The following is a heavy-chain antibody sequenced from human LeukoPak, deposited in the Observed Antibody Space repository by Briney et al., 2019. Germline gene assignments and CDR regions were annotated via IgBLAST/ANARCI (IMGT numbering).Heavy chain of an antibody. CDR1: GLAFXSYG. CDR3: AKDSSSWYYFDY. J-gene: IGHJ4*02. CDR2: ISYDGSNK. V-gene: IGHV3-30*18. D-gene: IGHD6-13*01. Sequence: SGLAFXSYGMHGXRAAAGKGVGGVAVISYDGSNKYYADSVKGRFTISRDNSKNTLYLQMNSLRAEDTAVYYCAKDSSSWYYFDYWGQGTLVTVSS.